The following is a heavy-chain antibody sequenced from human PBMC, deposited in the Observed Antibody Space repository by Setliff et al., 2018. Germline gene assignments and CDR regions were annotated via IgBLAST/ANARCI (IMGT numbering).Heavy chain of an antibody. J-gene: IGHJ4*02. D-gene: IGHD2-2*01. V-gene: IGHV3-11*04. CDR1: GFTFSDYY. CDR2: ITSSGTR. Sequence: GGSLRLSCAASGFTFSDYYMSWIRQAPGKGLEWVSYITSSGTRYYADSVKGRFTISRDNAKNLLYLQMNSLRAEDTAVYYCARTQVVPASTYSIDYWGQGTLVTVSS. CDR3: ARTQVVPASTYSIDY.